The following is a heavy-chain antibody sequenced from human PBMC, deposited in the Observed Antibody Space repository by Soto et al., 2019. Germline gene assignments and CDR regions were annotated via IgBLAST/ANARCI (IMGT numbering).Heavy chain of an antibody. CDR2: IIPIFGSA. D-gene: IGHD2-2*02. CDR1: GGTLSSYA. CDR3: AGTREIPYYHGMDV. Sequence: GGTLSSYAINWVRQAPGQGLEWMGGIIPIFGSANYAPKFQGRVTISADESTSTAYMEVSSLRSEDTAVYYCAGTREIPYYHGMDVWGQGTTVTVSS. J-gene: IGHJ6*02. V-gene: IGHV1-69*01.